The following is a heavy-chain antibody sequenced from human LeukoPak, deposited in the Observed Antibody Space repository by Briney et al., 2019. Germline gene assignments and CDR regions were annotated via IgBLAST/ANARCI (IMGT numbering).Heavy chain of an antibody. CDR2: INPNSGGT. J-gene: IGHJ4*02. Sequence: GASVKVSCKASGYTFTGYYMHWVRQAPGQGLEWMGWINPNSGGTNYAQKFQGRVTMTRDTSISTAYMELSRLRSDDTAVYYCARDQLWFGELLYGADGPFDYWGQGTLVTVSS. CDR3: ARDQLWFGELLYGADGPFDY. CDR1: GYTFTGYY. V-gene: IGHV1-2*02. D-gene: IGHD3-10*01.